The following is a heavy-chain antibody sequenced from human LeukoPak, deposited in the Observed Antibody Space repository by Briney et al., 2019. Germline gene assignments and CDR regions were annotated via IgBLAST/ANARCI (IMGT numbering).Heavy chain of an antibody. J-gene: IGHJ4*02. CDR1: GGSFSGYY. D-gene: IGHD2-15*01. CDR3: ARGKRAAPSYCSGGSCKHFDY. Sequence: SETLSLTCAVYGGSFSGYYWSWIRQPPGKGLEWIGEINHSGSTNYNPSLKSRVTISVDASKNQFSLKLSSVTAADTAVYYCARGKRAAPSYCSGGSCKHFDYWGQGTLVTVSS. CDR2: INHSGST. V-gene: IGHV4-34*01.